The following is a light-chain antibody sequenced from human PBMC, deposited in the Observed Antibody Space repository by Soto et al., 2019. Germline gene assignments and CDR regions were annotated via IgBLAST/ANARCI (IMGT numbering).Light chain of an antibody. CDR2: VAS. V-gene: IGKV3-15*01. CDR3: QQDNVWPLT. J-gene: IGKJ4*01. CDR1: QSVSSN. Sequence: EIVMTQSPATLSVSPGERATLSCRASQSVSSNIAWYHQKPSQTPKLLIYVASTRATGIPARFRGSGSGTEFKLTISSLQSEDLAVDYGQQDNVWPLTVGGGTKVEFK.